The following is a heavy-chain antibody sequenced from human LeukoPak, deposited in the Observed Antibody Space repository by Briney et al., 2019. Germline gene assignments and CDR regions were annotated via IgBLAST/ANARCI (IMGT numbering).Heavy chain of an antibody. V-gene: IGHV5-51*01. CDR2: IYPGDSDT. Sequence: GESLEISCKGSGHSFTSYWIVWVRQMPGKGLEWMGIIYPGDSDTRYSPSFQGHVTISADKSISTAYLQWSSLKASDTAMYYCARQGQHGEFDYWGQGTLVTVSS. D-gene: IGHD3-10*01. CDR3: ARQGQHGEFDY. CDR1: GHSFTSYW. J-gene: IGHJ4*02.